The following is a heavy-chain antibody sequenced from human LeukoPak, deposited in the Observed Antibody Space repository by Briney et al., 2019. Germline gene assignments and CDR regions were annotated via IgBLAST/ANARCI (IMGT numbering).Heavy chain of an antibody. Sequence: ASVKVSCKASGYIFTDYYMHWVRQAPGQELGWMGRINPNSGGTNYAQKFQGRVTMTRDTSISTAYMELSRLRSDDTAVYYCARELERDAFDIWGQGTMVTVSS. D-gene: IGHD1-1*01. CDR1: GYIFTDYY. CDR2: INPNSGGT. J-gene: IGHJ3*02. CDR3: ARELERDAFDI. V-gene: IGHV1/OR15-1*04.